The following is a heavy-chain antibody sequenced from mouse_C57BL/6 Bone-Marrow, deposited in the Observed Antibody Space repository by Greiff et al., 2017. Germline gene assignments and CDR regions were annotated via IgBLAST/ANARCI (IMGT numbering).Heavy chain of an antibody. Sequence: EVQLQQSGPELAKPGASVKISCKASGYSFTDYNMNWVKQSNGKSLEWIGVINPSYGTTRYNQKFKGKATLTADQSSSTAYLQLNSLTSEDSAVYYCARLGTVVATDWYFDGWGTGTTVTVSS. D-gene: IGHD1-1*01. CDR1: GYSFTDYN. CDR3: ARLGTVVATDWYFDG. J-gene: IGHJ1*03. V-gene: IGHV1-39*01. CDR2: INPSYGTT.